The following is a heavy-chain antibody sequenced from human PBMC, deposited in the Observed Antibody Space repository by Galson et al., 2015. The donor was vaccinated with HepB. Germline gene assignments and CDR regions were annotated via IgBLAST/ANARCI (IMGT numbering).Heavy chain of an antibody. CDR2: INSDETIT. V-gene: IGHV3-74*01. Sequence: SLRLSCAASGFTFSSYWMYWVRQAPGKGLVWVPHINSDETITTYADSVKGRFTISRDNAKNTLYLQMNSLRAEDTAVYYCARGPLKAGAGSYWGGPPRYGMDVWGQGTTVTVSS. CDR3: ARGPLKAGAGSYWGGPPRYGMDV. J-gene: IGHJ6*02. D-gene: IGHD6-13*01. CDR1: GFTFSSYW.